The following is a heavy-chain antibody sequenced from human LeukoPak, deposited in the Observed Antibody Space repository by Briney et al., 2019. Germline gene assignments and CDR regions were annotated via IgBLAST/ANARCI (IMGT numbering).Heavy chain of an antibody. J-gene: IGHJ6*02. CDR1: GFIFTSYP. CDR2: VNNSGGTT. CDR3: VRGWRNMDV. V-gene: IGHV3-64D*06. Sequence: GGSLRLSCSASGFIFTSYPMHWVRQAPGKGLEYVAVVNNSGGTTYYADSVKGRFTISRDNSKNTLYLQMSSLRPEDTAVYYCVRGWRNMDVWGQGTTVTVSS. D-gene: IGHD5-24*01.